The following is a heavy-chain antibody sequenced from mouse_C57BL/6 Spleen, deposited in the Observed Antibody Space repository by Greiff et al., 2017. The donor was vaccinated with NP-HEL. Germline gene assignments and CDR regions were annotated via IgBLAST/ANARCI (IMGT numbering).Heavy chain of an antibody. CDR3: ARSHYYGSIWYFDV. D-gene: IGHD1-1*01. CDR2: IYPSDSET. CDR1: GYTFTSYW. J-gene: IGHJ1*03. Sequence: VQLQQPGAELVRPGSSVKLSCKASGYTFTSYWMDWVKQRPGQGLEWIGNIYPSDSETHYNQKFKDKATLTVDKSSSTAYMQLSSLTSEDSAVYYCARSHYYGSIWYFDVWGTGTTVTVSS. V-gene: IGHV1-61*01.